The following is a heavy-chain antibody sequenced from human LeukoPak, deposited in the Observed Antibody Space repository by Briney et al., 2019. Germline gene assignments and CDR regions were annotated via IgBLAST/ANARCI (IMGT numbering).Heavy chain of an antibody. Sequence: ASVKVSCKGSGYTLSNHAFSWVRQAPGQGLEWMGWISADNGNTNHAQKFQGRVSLTTDTSTSTAYMELSSLRSEDTAVYYCATSYCSSTSCYEVWAYWGQGTLVTVSS. V-gene: IGHV1-18*04. D-gene: IGHD2-2*01. CDR1: GYTLSNHA. CDR2: ISADNGNT. CDR3: ATSYCSSTSCYEVWAY. J-gene: IGHJ4*02.